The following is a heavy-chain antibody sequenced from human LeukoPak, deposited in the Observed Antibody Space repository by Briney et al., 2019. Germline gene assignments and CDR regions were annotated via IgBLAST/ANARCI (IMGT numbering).Heavy chain of an antibody. CDR2: IKQDGSEK. CDR3: ARRYFDY. CDR1: GFTFNFYA. Sequence: PGGSLRLSCAASGFTFNFYAMSWVRQAPGKGLEWVANIKQDGSEKYYVDSVKGRFTISRDNAKNSLYLQMNSLRAEDTAVYYCARRYFDYWGQGTLVTVSS. J-gene: IGHJ4*02. V-gene: IGHV3-7*03.